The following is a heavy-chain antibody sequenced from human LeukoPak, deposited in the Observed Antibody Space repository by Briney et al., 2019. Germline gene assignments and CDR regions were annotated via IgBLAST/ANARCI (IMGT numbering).Heavy chain of an antibody. CDR1: GFPFSNYA. J-gene: IGHJ4*02. Sequence: PGGSLRLSCAASGFPFSNYAMSWVRQAPGKGLEWVSTMSGSGETTYFADSVKGRFTISRDNFKNTLYLQMDSLRAEDTAVYYCARVWGVTKFGIDYWGQGTLVTVSS. CDR2: MSGSGETT. D-gene: IGHD3-10*02. V-gene: IGHV3-23*01. CDR3: ARVWGVTKFGIDY.